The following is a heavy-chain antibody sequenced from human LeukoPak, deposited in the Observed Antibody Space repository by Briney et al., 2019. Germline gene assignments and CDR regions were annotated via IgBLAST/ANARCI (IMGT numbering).Heavy chain of an antibody. D-gene: IGHD2-15*01. CDR1: GGSISSYY. CDR2: IYTSGST. J-gene: IGHJ6*03. V-gene: IGHV4-4*07. Sequence: SETLSLTCTVSGGSISSYYWSWIRQPAGKGLEWIGRIYTSGSTNYNPSLKSRVTISVDTSKNQFSLKMSSVTAADTAVYYCARDVQVVVVAASSIYYYYYMDVWGKGTTVTISS. CDR3: ARDVQVVVVAASSIYYYYYMDV.